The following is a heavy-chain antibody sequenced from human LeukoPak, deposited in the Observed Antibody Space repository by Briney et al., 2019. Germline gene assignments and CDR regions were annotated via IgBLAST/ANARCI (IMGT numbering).Heavy chain of an antibody. D-gene: IGHD2-2*01. CDR1: GFTFSSYA. J-gene: IGHJ4*02. Sequence: GGSLRLSCAASGFTFSSYAMSWVRQAPGKGLEWVSVISGSDGSTYYADSVKGRFTISRDNSRNTLYVQMNSLTAEDTAVYYCAKDRHCSSISCYRGYFDYWGQGTLVTVSS. CDR2: ISGSDGST. CDR3: AKDRHCSSISCYRGYFDY. V-gene: IGHV3-23*01.